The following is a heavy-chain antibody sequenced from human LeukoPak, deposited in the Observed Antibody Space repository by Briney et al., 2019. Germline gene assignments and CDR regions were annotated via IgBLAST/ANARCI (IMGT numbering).Heavy chain of an antibody. CDR1: GYSISSGYY. CDR2: IYHSGST. D-gene: IGHD3-10*01. J-gene: IGHJ4*02. CDR3: ARKERFREYYFDY. Sequence: SETLSLTCAVSGYSISSGYYWGWIRQPPGKGLEWIGSIYHSGSTYYNPSLKSRVTISVDTSKNQFSLKLSSVTAADTAVYYCARKERFREYYFDYWGQGTLVTVSS. V-gene: IGHV4-38-2*01.